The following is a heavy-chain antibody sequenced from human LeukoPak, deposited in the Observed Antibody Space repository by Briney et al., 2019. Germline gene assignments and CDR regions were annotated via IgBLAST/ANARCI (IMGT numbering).Heavy chain of an antibody. D-gene: IGHD5-12*01. CDR3: AKEESGGGYVVFDY. CDR2: ISYDGSNK. Sequence: GRSLRLSCAASGFTFSSYAMHWVRQAPGKGLEWVAVISYDGSNKYYADSVKGRFTISRDNSKNTLYLQMNSLRAEDTAVYYCAKEESGGGYVVFDYWGQGTLVTVSS. CDR1: GFTFSSYA. J-gene: IGHJ4*02. V-gene: IGHV3-30*04.